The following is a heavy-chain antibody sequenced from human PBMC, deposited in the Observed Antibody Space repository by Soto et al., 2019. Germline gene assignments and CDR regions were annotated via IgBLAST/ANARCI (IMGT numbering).Heavy chain of an antibody. J-gene: IGHJ4*02. CDR2: ISAYNGNT. CDR3: ARDGMGYYYDSSGYLDY. CDR1: GYTFTSYG. D-gene: IGHD3-22*01. V-gene: IGHV1-18*01. Sequence: GASVKVSCKASGYTFTSYGISWVRQAPGQGLEWMGWISAYNGNTNYAQKLQGRVTMTTDTSTSTAYMELRSLRSDDTAVYYCARDGMGYYYDSSGYLDYWGQGTLVTVSS.